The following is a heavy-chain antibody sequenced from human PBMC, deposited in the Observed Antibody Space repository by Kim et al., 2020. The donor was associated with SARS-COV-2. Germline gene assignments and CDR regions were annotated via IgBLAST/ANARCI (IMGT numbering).Heavy chain of an antibody. D-gene: IGHD3-16*02. CDR1: GFTFSSYW. Sequence: GGSLRLSCAASGFTFSSYWMSWVRQAPGKGLEWVANIKQDGSEKYYVDSVKGRFTISRDNAKNSLYLQMNSLRAEDTAVYYCARGPFEVRGVISHRIYDYVWGSYRYLFDYWGQGTLVTVSS. CDR2: IKQDGSEK. CDR3: ARGPFEVRGVISHRIYDYVWGSYRYLFDY. J-gene: IGHJ4*02. V-gene: IGHV3-7*01.